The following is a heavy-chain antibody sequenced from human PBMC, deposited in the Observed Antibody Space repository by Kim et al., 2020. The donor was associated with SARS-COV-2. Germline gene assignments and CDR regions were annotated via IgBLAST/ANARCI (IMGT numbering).Heavy chain of an antibody. J-gene: IGHJ6*02. Sequence: GGSLRLSCAASGFTFSSYAMHWVRQAPGKGLEWVAVISYDGSNKYYADSVKGRFTISRDNSKNTLYLQMNSLRAEDTAVYYCASLYCSSTSCHLYYYYGMDVWGQGTTVTVSS. CDR2: ISYDGSNK. CDR3: ASLYCSSTSCHLYYYYGMDV. V-gene: IGHV3-30*04. CDR1: GFTFSSYA. D-gene: IGHD2-2*01.